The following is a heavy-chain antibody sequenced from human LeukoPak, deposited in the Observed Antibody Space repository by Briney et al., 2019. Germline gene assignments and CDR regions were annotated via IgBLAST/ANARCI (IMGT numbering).Heavy chain of an antibody. CDR2: VSYDGSSE. D-gene: IGHD2-21*01. Sequence: GGSLRLSCAASGFTFSSYSIHWVRQAPGKGLEWVAVVSYDGSSENYAGSVKGRFTISRDNSKNTLYLQMNSLRAEDTAVYYCARDRVLYFYYGMDVWGQGTTVTVSS. CDR1: GFTFSSYS. V-gene: IGHV3-30-3*01. CDR3: ARDRVLYFYYGMDV. J-gene: IGHJ6*02.